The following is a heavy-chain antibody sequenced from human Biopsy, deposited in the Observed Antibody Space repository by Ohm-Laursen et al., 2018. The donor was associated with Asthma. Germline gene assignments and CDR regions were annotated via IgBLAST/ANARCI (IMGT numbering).Heavy chain of an antibody. CDR3: AKDWYFDS. J-gene: IGHJ4*02. Sequence: SLRLSCAASGFSFNSYGMHWVRQAPGKGLEWVAVMSFDGRQTYYADSVKGRFTISRDNSRDTVSLQMNSLRADDTAVYYCAKDWYFDSWGQGTQVTVSS. V-gene: IGHV3-30*18. CDR2: MSFDGRQT. CDR1: GFSFNSYG.